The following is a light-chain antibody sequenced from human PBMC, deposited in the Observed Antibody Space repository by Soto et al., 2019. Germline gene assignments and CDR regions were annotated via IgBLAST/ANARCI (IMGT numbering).Light chain of an antibody. J-gene: IGKJ1*01. Sequence: LSESPRKRTALSCRASQNVSRSYLAWYQQKPGQATRLLIYGASSRAIGIPDRFSGSGSGTGCALTIIGLEPEELGVEYCQQYGSSPLTFGQGTMVDVK. CDR2: GAS. CDR3: QQYGSSPLT. V-gene: IGKV3-20*01. CDR1: QNVSRSY.